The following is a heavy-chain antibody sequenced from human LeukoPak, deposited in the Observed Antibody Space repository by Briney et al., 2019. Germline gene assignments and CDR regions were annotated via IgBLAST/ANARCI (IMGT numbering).Heavy chain of an antibody. D-gene: IGHD4-23*01. V-gene: IGHV3-30*02. CDR1: GFTFSSYG. Sequence: PGGSLRLSCAASGFTFSSYGMHWVRQAPGKGLEWVAFIWYVGSNKYYADSVKGRFTISRDNSKNTLYLQINSLRAEDTAVYYCAKLITVVTNFDYWGQGTLVTVSS. J-gene: IGHJ4*02. CDR3: AKLITVVTNFDY. CDR2: IWYVGSNK.